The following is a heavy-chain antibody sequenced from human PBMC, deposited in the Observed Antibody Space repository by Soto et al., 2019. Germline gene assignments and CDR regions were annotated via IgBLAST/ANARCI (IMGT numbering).Heavy chain of an antibody. Sequence: QVQLVQSGAEVKKPGSSVKVSCKASGGTFSSYTISWVRQAPGQGLEWMGRIIPILGIANYAQKFQDRVTITADKATSTAYMELSSLRSEDTAVYFCARDGGYDYWGQGTLVTVSS. D-gene: IGHD1-26*01. J-gene: IGHJ4*02. V-gene: IGHV1-69*08. CDR3: ARDGGYDY. CDR2: IIPILGIA. CDR1: GGTFSSYT.